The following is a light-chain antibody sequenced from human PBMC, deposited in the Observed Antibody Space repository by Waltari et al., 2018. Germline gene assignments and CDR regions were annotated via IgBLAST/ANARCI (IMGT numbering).Light chain of an antibody. CDR2: GTS. J-gene: IGKJ5*01. CDR1: QGTNNY. CDR3: QQFKSFLFT. V-gene: IGKV1-9*01. Sequence: DIQLTLSPSFLSASVGDRVTITCRASQGTNNYLAWYQQKPGKAPNLLIYGTSTLQSGVPSRFGGSQSGTEFTLTISSLQPEDFATYYCQQFKSFLFTFGQGTRLDIK.